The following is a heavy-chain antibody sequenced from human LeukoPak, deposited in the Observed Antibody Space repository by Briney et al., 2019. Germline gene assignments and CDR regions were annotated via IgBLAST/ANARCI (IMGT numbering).Heavy chain of an antibody. CDR3: ARATGYNYGY. Sequence: PSETLSLTCTVSGGSISSYYWSWIRQPPGKGLEWIGYVFYSGSTNYNPSLKSRVTISVDTSKNQFSLKLSSVTAADTAVYYCARATGYNYGYWGQGTLVTVSS. CDR2: VFYSGST. J-gene: IGHJ4*02. V-gene: IGHV4-59*01. CDR1: GGSISSYY. D-gene: IGHD5-18*01.